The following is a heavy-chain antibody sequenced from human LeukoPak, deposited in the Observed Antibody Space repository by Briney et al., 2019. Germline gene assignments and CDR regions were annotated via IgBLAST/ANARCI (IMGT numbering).Heavy chain of an antibody. CDR1: GLTFSSYG. J-gene: IGHJ3*02. Sequence: PGGSLSLSCAASGLTFSSYGMHWVRQAPGKGLEWVAVIWYDGSNKYYADSVTARFTLPRDNSQNTLYPHMNSPRAAHTAVYYCARHQDSGVYHSVAAFDIWGQGTMVTVSS. CDR3: ARHQDSGVYHSVAAFDI. CDR2: IWYDGSNK. V-gene: IGHV3-33*01. D-gene: IGHD4-17*01.